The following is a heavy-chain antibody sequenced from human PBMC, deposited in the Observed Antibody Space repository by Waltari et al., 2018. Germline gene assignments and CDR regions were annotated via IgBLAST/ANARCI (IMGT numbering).Heavy chain of an antibody. J-gene: IGHJ6*03. CDR1: GYTFTGYY. D-gene: IGHD3-3*01. V-gene: IGHV1-2*02. CDR2: INPNSGGT. Sequence: QVQLVQSGAEVKKPGASVKVSCQASGYTFTGYYIHWVRQAPGQGLEWMGWINPNSGGTNYAQKFQGRFIMTRDTSISTAYMELSRLRSDDTAVYYCARAIFGVYYYYMDVWGKGTTVTVSS. CDR3: ARAIFGVYYYYMDV.